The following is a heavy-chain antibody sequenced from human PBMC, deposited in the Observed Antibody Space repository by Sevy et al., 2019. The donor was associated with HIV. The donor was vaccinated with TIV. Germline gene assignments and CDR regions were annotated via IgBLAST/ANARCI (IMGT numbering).Heavy chain of an antibody. CDR2: VYGGSTT. V-gene: IGHV3-53*01. D-gene: IGHD2-2*01. CDR1: RFTVSSNY. J-gene: IGHJ6*02. CDR3: ARDYCSTTTCFYFYGMDV. Sequence: GGSLRLSCAASRFTVSSNYMSWVRQAPGKGLEWVSVVYGGSTTYYAYSVKGRFTISRDNSKNTLYLQINSLRAEDTAVYYCARDYCSTTTCFYFYGMDVWGQGTTVTVSS.